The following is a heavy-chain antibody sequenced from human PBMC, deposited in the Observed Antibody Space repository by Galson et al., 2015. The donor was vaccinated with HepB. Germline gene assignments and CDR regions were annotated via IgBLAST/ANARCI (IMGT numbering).Heavy chain of an antibody. D-gene: IGHD7-27*01. V-gene: IGHV3-23*01. J-gene: IGHJ4*02. CDR2: IGGSGSST. CDR3: AKDRRPGDSRRTFDY. Sequence: SLRLSCAASGFTFSSYAMSWVRQAPGKGLEWVSGIGGSGSSTFYADSVKGRFTISRDNSKNTLYLQMSSLRAEDTAVYYCAKDRRPGDSRRTFDYWGQGTLVTVSS. CDR1: GFTFSSYA.